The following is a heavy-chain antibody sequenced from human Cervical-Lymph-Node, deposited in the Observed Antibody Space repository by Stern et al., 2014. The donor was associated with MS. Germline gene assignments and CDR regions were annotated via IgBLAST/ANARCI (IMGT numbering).Heavy chain of an antibody. Sequence: VQLVKSGGDVVQPGRSLRLSCAASGFTFSSYGMHWVRQAPGKGLEWVAIIWYDGSNKYYRDSVRGRFTISRDNSKNTLYLQMNSLRAEDTAVYYCAKEHARYDILTGPMDYWGQGTLVTVSS. CDR1: GFTFSSYG. D-gene: IGHD3-9*01. J-gene: IGHJ4*02. CDR2: IWYDGSNK. CDR3: AKEHARYDILTGPMDY. V-gene: IGHV3-33*06.